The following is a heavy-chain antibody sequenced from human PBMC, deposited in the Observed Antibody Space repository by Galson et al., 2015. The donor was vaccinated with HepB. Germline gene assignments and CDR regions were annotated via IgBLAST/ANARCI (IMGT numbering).Heavy chain of an antibody. V-gene: IGHV1-46*01. CDR2: IFAGGGST. J-gene: IGHJ4*02. Sequence: SVKVSCKASGYTLTNYHFHWVRQAPGQGPEWMGKIFAGGGSTGFAERFQGRVTLARDSSTSTIYMEVSSLRSDDTAVYYCARETPDTYYFDSWGQGTLVTVSS. CDR3: ARETPDTYYFDS. CDR1: GYTLTNYH. D-gene: IGHD2-15*01.